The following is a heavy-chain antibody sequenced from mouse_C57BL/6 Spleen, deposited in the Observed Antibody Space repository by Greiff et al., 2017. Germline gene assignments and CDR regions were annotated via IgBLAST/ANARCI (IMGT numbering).Heavy chain of an antibody. CDR3: ARGGTGSYYCDY. CDR1: GYTFTSYW. CDR2: IDPSDSYT. V-gene: IGHV1-59*01. D-gene: IGHD4-1*01. J-gene: IGHJ2*01. Sequence: QVQLQQPGAELVRPGTSVKLSCKASGYTFTSYWMHWVKQRPGQGLEWIGVIDPSDSYTNYNQKFKGKATLTVDTSSSTAYMQLSSLTSEDSAVYYCARGGTGSYYCDYWGQGTTLTVSS.